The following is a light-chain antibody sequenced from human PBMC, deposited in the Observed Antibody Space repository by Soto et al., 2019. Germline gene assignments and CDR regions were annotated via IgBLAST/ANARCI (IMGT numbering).Light chain of an antibody. CDR1: GRGIGAYDY. CDR2: GVK. CDR3: SSYTTSYFYV. J-gene: IGLJ1*01. Sequence: QSVLTQPASVSGSPGQSITISCTGSGRGIGAYDYVSWYQQHPGKAPKLLIYGVKNRPSGVSYRFSASKSAFTASLTISGLQAEDEAHYYCSSYTTSYFYVFGPGTKLTVL. V-gene: IGLV2-14*01.